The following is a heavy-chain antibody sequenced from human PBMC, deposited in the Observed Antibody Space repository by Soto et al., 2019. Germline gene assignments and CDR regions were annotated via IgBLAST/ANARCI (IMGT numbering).Heavy chain of an antibody. D-gene: IGHD3-9*01. V-gene: IGHV3-11*01. J-gene: IGHJ4*02. CDR1: GFSFGDFY. CDR2: ISSSSITT. Sequence: VQLMEAGGGLVRPGGSLRLSCAASGFSFGDFYMNWVRLAPGRGLEWVSFISSSSITTYYADSVRGRFTTSRDNAQKTLYLHMNNLRADDTAVYFCAWETPYDIVPGYSKMYMDSWGPGTQVTV. CDR3: AWETPYDIVPGYSKMYMDS.